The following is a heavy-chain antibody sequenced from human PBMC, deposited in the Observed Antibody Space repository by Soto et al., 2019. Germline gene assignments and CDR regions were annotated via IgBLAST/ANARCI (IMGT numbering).Heavy chain of an antibody. V-gene: IGHV1-18*01. J-gene: IGHJ6*02. CDR3: AREASWFAELLIDHYYHYGMDV. Sequence: QVQLVQSGAEVKKPGASVKVSCKASGYTFTSYGISWVRQAPGQGLEWMGWISDYNVNINYAQKLQGRVTMTTDTSRSTAYMELRSLRSDDTAVYYCAREASWFAELLIDHYYHYGMDVWGQGTTVTVSS. D-gene: IGHD3-10*01. CDR2: ISDYNVNI. CDR1: GYTFTSYG.